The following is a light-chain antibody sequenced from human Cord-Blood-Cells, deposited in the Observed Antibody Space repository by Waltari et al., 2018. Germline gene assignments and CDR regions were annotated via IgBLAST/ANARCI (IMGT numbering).Light chain of an antibody. CDR3: QQYNNWPLT. CDR2: GAS. Sequence: EIVMTQSPATLSVSPGERATPPCRPSQSVSSNLAWYQQKPGQAPRPLIYGASTRATGIPARFSGSGSGTEFTLTISSLQSEDFAVYYCQQYNNWPLTFGGGTKVEIK. J-gene: IGKJ4*01. CDR1: QSVSSN. V-gene: IGKV3-15*01.